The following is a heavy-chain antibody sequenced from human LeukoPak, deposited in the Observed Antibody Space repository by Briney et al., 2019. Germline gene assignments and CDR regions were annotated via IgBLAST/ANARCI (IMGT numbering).Heavy chain of an antibody. Sequence: PGGSLRLSCAAPGFTFTPYAMNWVRQAPGKGLDWVSTINDGGGTTYYADSVKGRFTISRDNSKNTLYLQMSNLRAEDTALYYCTNQPILAGTIDYWGQGTLVTVSS. CDR2: INDGGGTT. V-gene: IGHV3-23*01. CDR1: GFTFTPYA. J-gene: IGHJ4*02. D-gene: IGHD3-9*01. CDR3: TNQPILAGTIDY.